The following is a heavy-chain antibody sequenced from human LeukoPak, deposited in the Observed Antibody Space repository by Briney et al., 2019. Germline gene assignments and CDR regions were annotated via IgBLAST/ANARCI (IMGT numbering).Heavy chain of an antibody. V-gene: IGHV3-13*01. CDR1: GFTFSSYD. CDR2: IGTAGDT. CDR3: ARARYSSSWAPLYGTDV. D-gene: IGHD6-13*01. Sequence: GGSLRLSCAASGFTFSSYDMHWVRQATGKGLEWVSAIGTAGDTYYPGSVKGRFTISRENAKNSLYLQMNSLRAEDTAVYYCARARYSSSWAPLYGTDVWGQGTTVTVSS. J-gene: IGHJ6*02.